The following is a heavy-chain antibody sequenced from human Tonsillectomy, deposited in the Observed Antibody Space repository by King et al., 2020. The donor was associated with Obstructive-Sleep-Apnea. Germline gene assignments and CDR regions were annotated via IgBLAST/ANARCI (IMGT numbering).Heavy chain of an antibody. V-gene: IGHV5-51*01. D-gene: IGHD3-10*01. CDR2: INPRDSDT. CDR1: GYSFTSHW. J-gene: IGHJ4*02. CDR3: ARHQPHYYSGPARPLVYFDY. Sequence: QLVQSGAEVKKPGESLKISCKGSGYSFTSHWIGWVRQMPGKGLEWMGIINPRDSDTRYSPSFQGQVTISADNSISTAYLQWSSLKASDTAMYFCARHQPHYYSGPARPLVYFDYWGQGTLVTVSS.